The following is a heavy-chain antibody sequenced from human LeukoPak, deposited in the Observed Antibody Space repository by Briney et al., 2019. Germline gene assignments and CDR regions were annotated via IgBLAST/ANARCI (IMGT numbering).Heavy chain of an antibody. CDR3: ARTWIQLFTPDFDL. D-gene: IGHD5-18*01. J-gene: IGHJ4*02. CDR1: GGTFSSYA. Sequence: GASVKVSCKASGGTFSSYALGSVRQAPGQGLEWMGGFIPIFGTANNAQRIQGRVTITADKSTSTAYMELSSLRSDDTAIYYCARTWIQLFTPDFDLWGQGTLVTVSS. V-gene: IGHV1-69*06. CDR2: FIPIFGTA.